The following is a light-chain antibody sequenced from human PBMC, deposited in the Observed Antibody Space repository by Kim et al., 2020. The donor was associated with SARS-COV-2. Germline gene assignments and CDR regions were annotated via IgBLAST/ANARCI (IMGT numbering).Light chain of an antibody. J-gene: IGLJ3*02. V-gene: IGLV2-11*01. CDR3: CSYAGSYTWV. Sequence: QSALTQPRSVSGSPGQSVTISCTGTSSDVGGYNYVSWYQQHPGKAPTLMIYDVSKRPSGVPDRFSGSKSGNTASLTISGLQAEDEGDYYCCSYAGSYTWVFGGGTQLTVL. CDR2: DVS. CDR1: SSDVGGYNY.